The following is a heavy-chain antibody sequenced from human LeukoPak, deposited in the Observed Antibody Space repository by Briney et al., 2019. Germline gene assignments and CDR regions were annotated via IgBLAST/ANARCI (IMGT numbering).Heavy chain of an antibody. Sequence: ASVTVSCKASGYTFTGYYMHWVRQAPGQGLEWMGWINPNSGGTNYAQKFQGRVTMTRDTSISTAYMELSRLRSDDTAVYYCARVGGIVLMVYDYWGQGTLVTVSS. CDR2: INPNSGGT. V-gene: IGHV1-2*02. CDR3: ARVGGIVLMVYDY. D-gene: IGHD2-8*01. CDR1: GYTFTGYY. J-gene: IGHJ4*02.